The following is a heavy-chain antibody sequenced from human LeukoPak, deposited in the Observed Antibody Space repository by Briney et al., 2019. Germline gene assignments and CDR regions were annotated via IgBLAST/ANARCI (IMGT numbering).Heavy chain of an antibody. J-gene: IGHJ3*02. Sequence: GASVKVSCKASGYTFASYGISWVRQAPGQGLEWMGWISAYNGNTNYAQKLQGRVTMTTDTSTSTAYMELRSLRSDDTAVHYCAVGQGYCSSTSCPEAFDIWGQGTMVTVSS. CDR3: AVGQGYCSSTSCPEAFDI. D-gene: IGHD2-2*01. CDR2: ISAYNGNT. CDR1: GYTFASYG. V-gene: IGHV1-18*04.